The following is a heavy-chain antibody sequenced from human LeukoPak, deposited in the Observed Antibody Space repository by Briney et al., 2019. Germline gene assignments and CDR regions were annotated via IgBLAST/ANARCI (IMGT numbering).Heavy chain of an antibody. CDR2: IYTSGST. V-gene: IGHV4-4*07. D-gene: IGHD3-10*01. Sequence: SEILSLTCTVSGGSISSYYWSWIRQPAGKGLEWIGRIYTSGSTNYNPSLKSRVTISVDTSKTQFSLKVSSVTAADTAVYYCARHWLDSGTPDRFDYWGQGTLVTVSS. J-gene: IGHJ4*02. CDR1: GGSISSYY. CDR3: ARHWLDSGTPDRFDY.